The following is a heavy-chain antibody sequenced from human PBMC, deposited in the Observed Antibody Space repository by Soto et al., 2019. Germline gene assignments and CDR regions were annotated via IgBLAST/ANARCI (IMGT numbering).Heavy chain of an antibody. J-gene: IGHJ3*02. Sequence: SETESLTCTVSSGSISSYYWNWVRQPPGKGLEWIGYIYYSGSTNYNPSLKSRVTMSVDTSNNQFSLKLSSVTAADTAVYYCARRPWSGHAFVICGQATMVTVSS. CDR2: IYYSGST. V-gene: IGHV4-59*01. CDR1: SGSISSYY. CDR3: ARRPWSGHAFVI. D-gene: IGHD6-6*01.